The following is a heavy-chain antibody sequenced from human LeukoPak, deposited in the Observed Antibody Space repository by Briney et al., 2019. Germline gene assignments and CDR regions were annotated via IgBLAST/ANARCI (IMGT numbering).Heavy chain of an antibody. CDR3: AREAVAGYYYYGMDV. V-gene: IGHV4-34*01. D-gene: IGHD6-19*01. CDR2: INHSGST. Sequence: SETLSLTCAVYGGSFSGYYWSWIRQPPGKGLEWIGEINHSGSTNYNPSLKSRVTISVDTSKSQFSLKLSSVTAADTAVYYCAREAVAGYYYYGMDVWGQGTTVTVSS. CDR1: GGSFSGYY. J-gene: IGHJ6*02.